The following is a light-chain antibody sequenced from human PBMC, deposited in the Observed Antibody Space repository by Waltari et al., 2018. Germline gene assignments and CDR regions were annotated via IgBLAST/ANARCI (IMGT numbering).Light chain of an antibody. J-gene: IGKJ2*01. CDR2: GAS. V-gene: IGKV3-20*01. Sequence: EIVLTQSPGTLSLSPGERATLSCRASQNINTNFLTWYQQKPGQAPRLLIYGASSRATDIPDRFSGSGSGTDFTLTISRLEPEDIAVYYCRQYSRPSYTFGQGTKLEIK. CDR1: QNINTNF. CDR3: RQYSRPSYT.